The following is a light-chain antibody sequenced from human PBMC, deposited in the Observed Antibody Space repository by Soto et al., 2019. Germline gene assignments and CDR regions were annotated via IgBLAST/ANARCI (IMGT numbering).Light chain of an antibody. V-gene: IGKV3-20*01. J-gene: IGKJ1*01. CDR1: QSIYNNY. Sequence: ETVLTQSPGTMSLSPGETATLSCRASQSIYNNYVAWYQQRPGQTPRLLMYSASNRATGIPDRFSGSGSGTDFTLTISRLEPEDFAVYYCQHYGGSPGTFGQGTKVEIK. CDR2: SAS. CDR3: QHYGGSPGT.